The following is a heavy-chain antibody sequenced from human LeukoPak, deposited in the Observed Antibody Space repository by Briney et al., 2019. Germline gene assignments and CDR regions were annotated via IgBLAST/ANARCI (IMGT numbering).Heavy chain of an antibody. J-gene: IGHJ3*02. CDR1: GFSFNDYY. Sequence: GGSLRLSCVASGFSFNDYYMSWIRQAPGKGLEWLPYISSSGATIYYTDSVRGRFTISRDDARNSLFLQMNSVRAEDTAVYYCATKRAFCDPDCLNAINIRGQGTMVIVSS. V-gene: IGHV3-11*01. D-gene: IGHD2-21*02. CDR3: ATKRAFCDPDCLNAINI. CDR2: ISSSGATI.